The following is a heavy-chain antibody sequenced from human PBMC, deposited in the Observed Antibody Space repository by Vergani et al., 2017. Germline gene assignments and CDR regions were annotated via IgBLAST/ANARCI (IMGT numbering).Heavy chain of an antibody. Sequence: QVQLVESAGGVVQPGGSLRLSCAASGFTFSNFGMHWIRQAPGKGLEWLAYIGKDGITTRYRDAVKGRFTVSRDNFKDILYLQMDSLRSVDTALYYCAKYLRDSTDGLPDSWGPGTLVIVSS. CDR1: GFTFSNFG. V-gene: IGHV3-30*02. D-gene: IGHD2-21*02. CDR3: AKYLRDSTDGLPDS. J-gene: IGHJ4*02. CDR2: IGKDGITT.